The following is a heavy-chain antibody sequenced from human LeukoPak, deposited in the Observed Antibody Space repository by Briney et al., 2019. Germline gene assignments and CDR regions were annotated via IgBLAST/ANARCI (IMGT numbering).Heavy chain of an antibody. CDR1: GGSISSCSYY. V-gene: IGHV4-39*01. D-gene: IGHD6-13*01. J-gene: IGHJ4*02. Sequence: SETLSLTCTVSGGSISSCSYYWGWIRQPPGKGLEWIGSIYYSGSTYYNPSLKSRVTISVDTSKNQFSLKLSSVTAADTAVYYCATGIAAAGNYLDYWGQGTLVTVSS. CDR3: ATGIAAAGNYLDY. CDR2: IYYSGST.